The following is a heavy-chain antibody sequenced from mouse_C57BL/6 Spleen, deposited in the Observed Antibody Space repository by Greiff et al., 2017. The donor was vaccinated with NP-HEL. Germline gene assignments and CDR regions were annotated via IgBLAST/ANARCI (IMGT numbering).Heavy chain of an antibody. J-gene: IGHJ4*01. D-gene: IGHD3-3*01. CDR2: IYPRSGNT. Sequence: QVQLKESGAELARPGASVKLSCKASGYTFTSYGISWVKQRTGQGLEWIGEIYPRSGNTYYNEKFKGKATLTADKSSSTAYMELRSLTSEDSAVYFCARGDLRDYAMDYWGQGTSVTVSS. CDR3: ARGDLRDYAMDY. CDR1: GYTFTSYG. V-gene: IGHV1-81*01.